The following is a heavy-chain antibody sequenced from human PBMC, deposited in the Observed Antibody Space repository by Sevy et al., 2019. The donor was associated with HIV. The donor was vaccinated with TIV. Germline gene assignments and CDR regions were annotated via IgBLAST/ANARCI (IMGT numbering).Heavy chain of an antibody. Sequence: GGSLRLSCVADGFSFSRHGMHWDRQAPGKGLEWVAVISDDGGDKEYAQSVKGRFTVSRDNSKDTVYLQMNRLRLDDTAVYYCANSRGRYEGSSWLYYYYIMDVWGQGTTVTVSS. D-gene: IGHD6-13*01. CDR1: GFSFSRHG. CDR2: ISDDGGDK. V-gene: IGHV3-30*18. CDR3: ANSRGRYEGSSWLYYYYIMDV. J-gene: IGHJ6*02.